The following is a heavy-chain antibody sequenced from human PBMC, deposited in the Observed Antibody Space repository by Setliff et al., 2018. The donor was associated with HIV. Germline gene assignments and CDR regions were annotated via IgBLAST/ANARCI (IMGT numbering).Heavy chain of an antibody. Sequence: PGESLKISCKGSGYYFTTFWIAWVRQMPGKGLEWMGFIYPGDSHTTYSPSFQGQVTISVDTSVSTAYLQWSSLKASDTAVYLCARWGASGGRPDWHAFDMWGQGTMVTVSS. CDR3: ARWGASGGRPDWHAFDM. CDR2: IYPGDSHT. D-gene: IGHD2-15*01. J-gene: IGHJ3*02. CDR1: GYYFTTFW. V-gene: IGHV5-51*01.